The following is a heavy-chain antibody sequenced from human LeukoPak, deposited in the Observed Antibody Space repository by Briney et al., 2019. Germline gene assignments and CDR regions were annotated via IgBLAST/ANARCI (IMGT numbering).Heavy chain of an antibody. CDR1: GFTFSSYG. CDR2: IRFDGSNK. Sequence: GGSLRLSCAASGFTFSSYGMHWVRQAPGKGLEWVAFIRFDGSNKYYADSVKGRLTISRDNSKNTLYLQMNSLRGEDTAVYYCAKRARGQWLVIWGDYFDYWGQGTLVTVSS. V-gene: IGHV3-30*02. CDR3: AKRARGQWLVIWGDYFDY. D-gene: IGHD6-19*01. J-gene: IGHJ4*02.